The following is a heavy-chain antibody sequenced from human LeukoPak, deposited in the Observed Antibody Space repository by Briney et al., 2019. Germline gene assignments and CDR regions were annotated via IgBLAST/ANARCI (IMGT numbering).Heavy chain of an antibody. CDR1: GGSISSSSYY. J-gene: IGHJ4*02. D-gene: IGHD3-9*01. CDR3: ARDLTYYDILTGYYPNFDY. CDR2: IYYSGST. Sequence: PSETLSLTCTVSGGSISSSSYYWGWIRQPPGKGLEWIGSIYYSGSTYYNPSLKSRVTISVDTSKNQFSLKLSSVTAADTAVYYCARDLTYYDILTGYYPNFDYWGQGTLVTVSS. V-gene: IGHV4-39*07.